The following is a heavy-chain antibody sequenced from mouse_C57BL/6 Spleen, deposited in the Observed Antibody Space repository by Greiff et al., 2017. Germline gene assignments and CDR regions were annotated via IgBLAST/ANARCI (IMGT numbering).Heavy chain of an antibody. CDR3: ARGGIYYGSSSWFAY. CDR1: GYTFTDYY. J-gene: IGHJ3*01. D-gene: IGHD1-1*01. CDR2: INPNNGGT. V-gene: IGHV1-26*01. Sequence: VQLQQSGPELVKPGASVKISCKASGYTFTDYYMNWVKQSHGKSLEWIGDINPNNGGTSYNQKFKGKATLTVDKSSSTAYMELRSLTSEDSAVYYCARGGIYYGSSSWFAYWGQGTLVTVSA.